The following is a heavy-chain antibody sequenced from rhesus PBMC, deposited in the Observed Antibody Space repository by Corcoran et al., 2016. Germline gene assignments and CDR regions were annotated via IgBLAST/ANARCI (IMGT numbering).Heavy chain of an antibody. Sequence: QLQLQESGPGLVKPSETLSVTCAVSGGSISSSYWSWIRQAPGKGLEWIGYFYGSGSITNYNPSLKSRVTLSVDTSKNQLSLKLSSVTTADTAVYYCAKTGSGYSGSWNLFDYWGQGVLVTVSS. J-gene: IGHJ4*01. CDR2: FYGSGSIT. CDR3: AKTGSGYSGSWNLFDY. V-gene: IGHV4-169*01. D-gene: IGHD6-25*01. CDR1: GGSISSSY.